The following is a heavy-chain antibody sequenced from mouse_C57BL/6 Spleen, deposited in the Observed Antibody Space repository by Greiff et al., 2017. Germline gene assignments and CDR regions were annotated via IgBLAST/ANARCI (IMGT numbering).Heavy chain of an antibody. J-gene: IGHJ4*01. V-gene: IGHV5-17*01. CDR3: ARAGYYAMDY. CDR1: GFTFSDYG. Sequence: EVKLMESGGGLVKPGGSLKLSCAASGFTFSDYGMHWVRQAPEKGLEWVAYISSGSSTIYYADTVKGRFTISSDNAKNTLFLQMTSLRSEDTAMYYCARAGYYAMDYWGQGTSVTVSS. CDR2: ISSGSSTI.